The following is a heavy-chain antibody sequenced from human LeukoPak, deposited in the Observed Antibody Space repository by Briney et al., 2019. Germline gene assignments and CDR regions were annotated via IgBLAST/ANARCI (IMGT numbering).Heavy chain of an antibody. Sequence: ASVKVSCKASGGTFSSYAISWVRQAPGQGLEWMGWMNPNSGNTNYAQKLQGRVTMTTDTSTSTAYMELRSLRSDDTAVYYCARDSSIAARTEDYYYYYMDVWGKGTTVTVSS. V-gene: IGHV1-18*01. CDR1: GGTFSSYA. J-gene: IGHJ6*03. D-gene: IGHD6-6*01. CDR3: ARDSSIAARTEDYYYYYMDV. CDR2: MNPNSGNT.